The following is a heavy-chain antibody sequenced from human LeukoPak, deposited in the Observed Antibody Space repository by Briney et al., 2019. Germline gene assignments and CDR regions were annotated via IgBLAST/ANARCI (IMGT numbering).Heavy chain of an antibody. J-gene: IGHJ5*02. Sequence: SETLSLTCTVSGGSISSSSYYWGWIRQPPGKGLEWIVSRYYGRNTYYNPSLNSRVTISVDTSKNHFSLNLSSVTAADTAVYYCARHGHYTSLDPWGQGTLVTVSS. CDR1: GGSISSSSYY. V-gene: IGHV4-39*01. D-gene: IGHD3-3*01. CDR2: RYYGRNT. CDR3: ARHGHYTSLDP.